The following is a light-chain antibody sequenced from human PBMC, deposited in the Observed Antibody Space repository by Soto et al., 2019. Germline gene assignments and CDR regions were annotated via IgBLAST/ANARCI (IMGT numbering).Light chain of an antibody. CDR2: DVS. CDR3: GSYTGKSTAV. V-gene: IGLV2-14*03. CDR1: SSDIGGYNY. Sequence: QSALTQPASMSGSPGQSITISCTGTSSDIGGYNYVSWYQQHPGKAPKLMIYDVSNWPSGVSNRFSASKSGNPAYLPISGLQAVAAADYYWGSYTGKSTAVFGRGTKLTVL. J-gene: IGLJ2*01.